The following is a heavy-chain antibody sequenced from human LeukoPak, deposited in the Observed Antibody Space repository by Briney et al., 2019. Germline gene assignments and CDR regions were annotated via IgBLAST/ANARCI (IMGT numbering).Heavy chain of an antibody. CDR2: ISAYNGNT. Sequence: GASVKVSCQTSGYNFKTHAVSWVRQVPGQGLEWMGWISAYNGNTNYAQKLQGRVTMTTDTSTSTAYMELRSLRSDDTAVYHCARTSRYIVVVPAAITWFDPWGQGTLVTVSS. D-gene: IGHD2-2*01. CDR1: GYNFKTHA. J-gene: IGHJ5*02. CDR3: ARTSRYIVVVPAAITWFDP. V-gene: IGHV1-18*01.